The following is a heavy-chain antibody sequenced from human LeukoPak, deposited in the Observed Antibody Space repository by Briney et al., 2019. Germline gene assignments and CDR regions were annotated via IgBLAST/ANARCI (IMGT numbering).Heavy chain of an antibody. V-gene: IGHV3-9*01. CDR1: GFPFDDYA. D-gene: IGHD3-16*01. CDR2: ISWNSGSI. J-gene: IGHJ4*02. Sequence: SLRLSCAASGFPFDDYAMHWVRQAPGKGLEWVSGISWNSGSIGYADSVKGRFTISRDNAKNSLYLQMNSLRAEDTAVYYCARGGSIDYWGQGTLVTVSA. CDR3: ARGGSIDY.